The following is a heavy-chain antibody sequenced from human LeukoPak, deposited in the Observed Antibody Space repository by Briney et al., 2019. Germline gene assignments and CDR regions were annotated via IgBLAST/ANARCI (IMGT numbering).Heavy chain of an antibody. V-gene: IGHV3-21*04. J-gene: IGHJ4*02. D-gene: IGHD3-3*01. CDR1: RFTLSNYN. CDR2: ISSSSSYI. Sequence: GGSLRLSCAASRFTLSNYNMNWVRQAPGKGLEWVSSISSSSSYIYYADSVKGRFTISRDNAKNSLYLQMNSLRAEDTAVYYCARHLRFLEWFEGDYWGQGTLVTVSS. CDR3: ARHLRFLEWFEGDY.